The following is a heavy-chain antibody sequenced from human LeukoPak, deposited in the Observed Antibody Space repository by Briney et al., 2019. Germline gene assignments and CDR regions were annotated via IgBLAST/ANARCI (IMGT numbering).Heavy chain of an antibody. CDR3: AKDLGGSTWYETFDY. J-gene: IGHJ4*01. D-gene: IGHD6-13*01. V-gene: IGHV3-30*02. CDR1: GFSFSNYG. CDR2: IWYDGSNK. Sequence: PGGSLRLSCAASGFSFSNYGMHWVRQAPGKGLEWVAVIWYDGSNKYYADSVKGRFTLSRDNSKNTLYLQMNSLRAEDTALYYCAKDLGGSTWYETFDYWGPGTLVTVSS.